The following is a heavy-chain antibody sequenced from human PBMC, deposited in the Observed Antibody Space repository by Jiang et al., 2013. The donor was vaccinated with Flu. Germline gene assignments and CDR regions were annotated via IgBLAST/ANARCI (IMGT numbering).Heavy chain of an antibody. J-gene: IGHJ6*04. CDR1: GDSVSSNSAA. V-gene: IGHV6-1*01. CDR3: ARDRAAMVKAYYYYGMDV. Sequence: SQTLSLTCAISGDSVSSNSAAWNWIRQSPSRGLEWLGRTYYRSKWYNDYAVSVKSRITINPDTSKNQFSLQLNSVTPEDTAVYYCARDRAAMVKAYYYYGMDVWGKGTTVTVSS. D-gene: IGHD5-18*01. CDR2: TYYRSKWYN.